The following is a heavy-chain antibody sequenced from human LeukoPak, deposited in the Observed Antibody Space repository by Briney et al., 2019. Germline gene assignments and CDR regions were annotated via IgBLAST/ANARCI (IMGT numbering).Heavy chain of an antibody. V-gene: IGHV4-34*01. CDR1: GGSFSGYY. J-gene: IGHJ2*01. CDR3: ARGPILAWYFDL. CDR2: INHSGST. Sequence: PSETLSLTCGVHGGSFSGYYWSWIRQPPGKGLEWIGEINHSGSTNYNPSLKSRVTISVDTSKNQFSLKLSSVTAADTAVYYCARGPILAWYFDLWGRGTLVTVSS.